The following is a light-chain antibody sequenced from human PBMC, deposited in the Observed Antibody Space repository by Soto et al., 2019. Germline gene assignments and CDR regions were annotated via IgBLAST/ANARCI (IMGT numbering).Light chain of an antibody. CDR1: SGSVSTTYH. CDR3: VLYMGSGIVI. Sequence: QTVVTQEPSFSVSPGGTVTLSCGLNSGSVSTTYHPSWYQQTPGQAPRTLIYNTNTRSSGVPDRFSGSILENKAALTITGAQADDESDYYCVLYMGSGIVIFGGGTKLTVL. J-gene: IGLJ2*01. V-gene: IGLV8-61*01. CDR2: NTN.